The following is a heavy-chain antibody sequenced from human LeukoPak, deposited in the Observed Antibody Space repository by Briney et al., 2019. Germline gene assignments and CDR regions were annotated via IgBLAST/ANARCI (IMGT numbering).Heavy chain of an antibody. D-gene: IGHD3-10*01. CDR3: AKDLPSGSYYPNYFDY. Sequence: GGSLRLSCAASGFTFSSYGMHWVRQAPGKGLEWVAFIRYDGSNKYYADSVKGRFTISRDNSKNTLYLQMNSLRAEDTAVYYCAKDLPSGSYYPNYFDYWGQGTLVTVSS. J-gene: IGHJ4*02. CDR1: GFTFSSYG. V-gene: IGHV3-30*02. CDR2: IRYDGSNK.